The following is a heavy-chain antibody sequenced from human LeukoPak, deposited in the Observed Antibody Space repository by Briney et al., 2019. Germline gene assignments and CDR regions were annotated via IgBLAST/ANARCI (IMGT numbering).Heavy chain of an antibody. Sequence: SETLSLTCSVSGGSISSLYWSWIRQPPGKGLEWIGYIYYTGSTNYNPSLKSRVTMFVDMSKNQSSLRLSSVTAADTAVYYCARHRAYSSSSPFDYWGQGTLVTVSS. V-gene: IGHV4-59*08. J-gene: IGHJ4*02. CDR3: ARHRAYSSSSPFDY. CDR2: IYYTGST. D-gene: IGHD6-6*01. CDR1: GGSISSLY.